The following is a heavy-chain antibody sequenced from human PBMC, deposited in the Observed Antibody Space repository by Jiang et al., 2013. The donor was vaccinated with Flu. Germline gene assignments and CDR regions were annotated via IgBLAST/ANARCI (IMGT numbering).Heavy chain of an antibody. CDR3: ARVTAVRFAEDLRF. CDR2: IDPKDGST. D-gene: IGHD3-10*01. Sequence: SVKVSCKTSGYTFTLFHVHWVRQAPGQGLEWMGRIDPKDGSTTYAQKFQGRVTMTSDTSTTKVNMELTSLRSEDTAVYYCARVTAVRFAEDLRFWGQGTLVTVSS. CDR1: GYTFTLFH. J-gene: IGHJ4*02. V-gene: IGHV1-46*01.